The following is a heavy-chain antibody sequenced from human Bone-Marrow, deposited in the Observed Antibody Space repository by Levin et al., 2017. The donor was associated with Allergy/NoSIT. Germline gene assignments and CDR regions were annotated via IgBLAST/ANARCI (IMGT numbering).Heavy chain of an antibody. CDR2: ISPVFGTA. CDR1: GGTSSTFS. Sequence: ASVKVSCKASGGTSSTFSITWVRQAPGHGLEWMGDISPVFGTANYAQKFQGRVTITADISTATTYMEVSSLTSEDTAVYYCAIERRELPAFDPWGQGTLVTVSS. D-gene: IGHD1-26*01. J-gene: IGHJ5*02. CDR3: AIERRELPAFDP. V-gene: IGHV1-69*06.